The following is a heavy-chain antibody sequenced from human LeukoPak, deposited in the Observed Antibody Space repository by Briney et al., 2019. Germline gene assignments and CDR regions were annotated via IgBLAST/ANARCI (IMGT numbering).Heavy chain of an antibody. CDR2: IYHSGST. J-gene: IGHJ4*02. V-gene: IGHV4-38-2*01. Sequence: SSETLSLTCAVSGYSISSGYYWGWIRQPPGKGLEWIGSIYHSGSTYYNPSLKSRVTISVDTSKNQFSLKLSSVTAADTAVYYCARLRGSYQHFDYWGQGILVTVSS. CDR1: GYSISSGYY. CDR3: ARLRGSYQHFDY. D-gene: IGHD1-26*01.